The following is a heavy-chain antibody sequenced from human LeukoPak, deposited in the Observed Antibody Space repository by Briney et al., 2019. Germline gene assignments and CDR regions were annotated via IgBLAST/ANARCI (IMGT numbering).Heavy chain of an antibody. V-gene: IGHV3-30*02. CDR1: GFTFSSYG. CDR2: IRYDGSNK. CDR3: AKGRWYSSSPRKLGY. J-gene: IGHJ4*02. Sequence: GGSLRLSCAASGFTFSSYGMHWVRQAPGKGLEWVAFIRYDGSNKYYADSVKGRFTISRDNSKNTLYLQMNSLRAEDTAVYYCAKGRWYSSSPRKLGYRGQGTLVTVSS. D-gene: IGHD6-6*01.